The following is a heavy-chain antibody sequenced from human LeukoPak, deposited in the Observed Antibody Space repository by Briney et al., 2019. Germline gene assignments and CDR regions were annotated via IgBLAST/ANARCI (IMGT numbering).Heavy chain of an antibody. J-gene: IGHJ4*02. CDR3: ARDPGYNYGFDY. D-gene: IGHD5-18*01. V-gene: IGHV3-66*01. Sequence: GGSLRLSCAASGFTVSGNYMSWVRQAPGKGLEWVSVIYSDGTTYYADSVKGRFTISRDNSKNSSYLQMNSLRAEDTAVYYCARDPGYNYGFDYWGQGTLVTVSS. CDR2: IYSDGTT. CDR1: GFTVSGNY.